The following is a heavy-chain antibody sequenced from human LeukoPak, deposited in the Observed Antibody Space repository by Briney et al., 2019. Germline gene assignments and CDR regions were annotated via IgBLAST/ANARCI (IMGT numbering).Heavy chain of an antibody. CDR2: INPNSVGS. J-gene: IGHJ3*02. Sequence: GASVKVSCKASGYSFADFYIHWVRQVPGQGLEWMWWINPNSVGSNYAQKFQGRVIINRETSISTAYMELSRLTSDDTAVYHCARISSYNFDAFDIWGQGTMVTVSS. CDR3: ARISSYNFDAFDI. D-gene: IGHD1-20*01. CDR1: GYSFADFY. V-gene: IGHV1-2*02.